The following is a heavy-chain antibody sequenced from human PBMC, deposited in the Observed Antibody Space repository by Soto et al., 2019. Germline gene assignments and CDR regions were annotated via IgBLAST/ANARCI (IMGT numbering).Heavy chain of an antibody. CDR1: GFTFSTYW. J-gene: IGHJ5*02. CDR3: ARGGLGAYWFDP. D-gene: IGHD3-16*01. CDR2: IKGDESAT. V-gene: IGHV3-74*01. Sequence: EVQLVESGGGLVQAGASLRLSCAASGFTFSTYWMHWVRQAPGKGLMWLSRIKGDESATNYADSVEGRFTISRDNAKNTVYLPVNSLRVEDTAVYYCARGGLGAYWFDPWGHGTLVTVSS.